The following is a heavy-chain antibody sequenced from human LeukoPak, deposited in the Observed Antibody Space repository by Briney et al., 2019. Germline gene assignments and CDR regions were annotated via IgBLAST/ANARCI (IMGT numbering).Heavy chain of an antibody. CDR1: GGTFSSYA. J-gene: IGHJ6*02. V-gene: IGHV1-69*13. Sequence: SVKVSCKASGGTFSSYAISWVRQAPGQGLEWMGGIIPIFGTANYAQKFQGRVTITADESTSTAYMELSSLRSEDTAVYYCATETLGGNTRSYYYYGMDVWGQGTTVTVSS. D-gene: IGHD4-23*01. CDR2: IIPIFGTA. CDR3: ATETLGGNTRSYYYYGMDV.